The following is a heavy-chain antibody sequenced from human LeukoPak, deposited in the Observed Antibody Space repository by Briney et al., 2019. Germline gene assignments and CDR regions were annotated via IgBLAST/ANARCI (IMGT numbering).Heavy chain of an antibody. J-gene: IGHJ4*02. V-gene: IGHV3-23*01. CDR1: GFTFSSYA. CDR2: ISGSGGST. Sequence: PGGTQRLSRAVSGFTFSSYAMSGVPPAPTKGLEWVSAISGSGGSTYYADSVKGRFTISRDNSKNTLYLQMNSLRAEDTAVYYCAKGSGGSVGDFDYWGQGTLVTVSS. CDR3: AKGSGGSVGDFDY. D-gene: IGHD2-15*01.